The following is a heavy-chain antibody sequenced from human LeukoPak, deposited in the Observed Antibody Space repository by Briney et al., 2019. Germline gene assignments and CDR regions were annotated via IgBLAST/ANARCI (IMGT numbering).Heavy chain of an antibody. CDR3: ARDRGQMYNWNADAFDI. Sequence: ASVKVSCKASGYTFTSYGISWVRQAPGQGLEWMGWISAYNGNTNYAQKLQGRVTMTTDTSTSTAYMELRSLRSDDTAVYYCARDRGQMYNWNADAFDIWGQGTMVTVSS. CDR1: GYTFTSYG. D-gene: IGHD1-1*01. J-gene: IGHJ3*02. CDR2: ISAYNGNT. V-gene: IGHV1-18*01.